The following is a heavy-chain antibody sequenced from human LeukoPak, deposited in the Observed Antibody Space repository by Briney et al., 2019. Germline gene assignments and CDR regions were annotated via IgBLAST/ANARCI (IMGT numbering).Heavy chain of an antibody. D-gene: IGHD5-18*01. CDR1: GFTFSSYW. V-gene: IGHV3-7*01. CDR3: ARGGYSYGPKAFDI. CDR2: IKQDGSEK. J-gene: IGHJ3*02. Sequence: GGSLRLSCAASGFTFSSYWMSWVRQAPGKGLELVANIKQDGSEKYYVDSVKGRFTISRDNAKNSLYLQMNSLRAEDTAVYYCARGGYSYGPKAFDIWGQGTMVTVSS.